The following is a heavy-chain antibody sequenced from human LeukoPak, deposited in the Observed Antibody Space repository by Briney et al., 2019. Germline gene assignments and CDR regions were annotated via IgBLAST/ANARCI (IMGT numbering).Heavy chain of an antibody. D-gene: IGHD4-17*01. CDR2: FDPEDGET. J-gene: IGHJ6*02. Sequence: ASVKVSCKVSGYTLTELSMHWVRQAPGKGLEWMGGFDPEDGETIYAQKLQGRVTMTEDTSTDTAYMELSSLRSEDTAVYYCATVGIDDYGDYPKYGMDVWGQGTTVTVSS. V-gene: IGHV1-24*01. CDR3: ATVGIDDYGDYPKYGMDV. CDR1: GYTLTELS.